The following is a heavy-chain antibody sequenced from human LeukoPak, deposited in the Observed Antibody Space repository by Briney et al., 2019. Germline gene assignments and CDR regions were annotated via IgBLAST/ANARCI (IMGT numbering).Heavy chain of an antibody. CDR2: IYYSGST. Sequence: SETPSLTCTVSGGSISSSSYYWGWIRQPPGKGLEWIGSIYYSGSTYYNPSLKSRVTISVDTSKNQFSLKLSSVTAADTAVYYCACLYYDILTGYYDPPDYWGQGTLVTVSS. CDR3: ACLYYDILTGYYDPPDY. CDR1: GGSISSSSYY. D-gene: IGHD3-9*01. V-gene: IGHV4-39*05. J-gene: IGHJ4*02.